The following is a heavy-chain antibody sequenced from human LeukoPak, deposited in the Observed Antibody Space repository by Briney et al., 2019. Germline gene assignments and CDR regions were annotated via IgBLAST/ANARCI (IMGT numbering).Heavy chain of an antibody. CDR1: GYTFTSYG. CDR3: ARDEKIQEGVQCDW. J-gene: IGHJ4*02. CDR2: IIPIFGTA. V-gene: IGHV1-69*05. Sequence: SVKVSCKASGYTFTSYGISWVRQAPGQGLEWMGRIIPIFGTANYAQKFQGRVTITTDESTSTAYMELSSLRSEDTAVYYCARDEKIQEGVQCDWWGQGTLVTVSS. D-gene: IGHD2-21*01.